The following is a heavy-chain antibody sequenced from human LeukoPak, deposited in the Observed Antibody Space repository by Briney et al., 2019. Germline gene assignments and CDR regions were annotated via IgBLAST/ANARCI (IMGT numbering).Heavy chain of an antibody. D-gene: IGHD6-19*01. J-gene: IGHJ4*02. Sequence: GGSLRLSCAASGFTFSTYSMNWVRQAPGKGLEWVSGISWNSGSIDYADSVKGRFTISRDNAKNSLYLQMNSLRVEDTAFYYCAKDNRRHYTSGPNPDSLHWGQGALVTVSS. CDR1: GFTFSTYS. V-gene: IGHV3-9*01. CDR3: AKDNRRHYTSGPNPDSLH. CDR2: ISWNSGSI.